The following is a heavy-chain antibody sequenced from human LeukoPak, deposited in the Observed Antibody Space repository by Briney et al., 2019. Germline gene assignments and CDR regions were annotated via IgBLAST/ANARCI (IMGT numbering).Heavy chain of an antibody. CDR1: GFTFNNYA. CDR3: AKDGAYCNGGSCPHY. V-gene: IGHV3-23*01. Sequence: GGSLRLSCAASGFTFNNYAMSWVRQVPGKGLEWVSAISGSGGSTYYADSVKGRFTISRDNSKNTLYLQMNSLRAEDTAVYYCAKDGAYCNGGSCPHYWGQGTLVTVSS. J-gene: IGHJ4*02. CDR2: ISGSGGST. D-gene: IGHD2-15*01.